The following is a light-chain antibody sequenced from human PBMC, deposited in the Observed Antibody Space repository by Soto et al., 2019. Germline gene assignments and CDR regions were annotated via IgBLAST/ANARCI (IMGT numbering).Light chain of an antibody. CDR2: GAS. V-gene: IGKV3-15*01. Sequence: EIVMTQSPATLSVSPGERATLSCRASQSVSSNLAWYQQKPGQAPSLLIYGASTRATGTPARFSGSGSGTEFTLTISSLQSEDFAVYYCQQYDNSPITFGQGTRLEIK. CDR1: QSVSSN. J-gene: IGKJ5*01. CDR3: QQYDNSPIT.